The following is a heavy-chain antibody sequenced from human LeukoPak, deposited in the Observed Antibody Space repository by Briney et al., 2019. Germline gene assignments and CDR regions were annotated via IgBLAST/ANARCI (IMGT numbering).Heavy chain of an antibody. CDR1: GGSISSGNYY. Sequence: SQTLSLTCTVSGGSISSGNYYWSWIRQPAGKGLEWMGHIYTSGSTNYNPSLKSRVTISVDTSKNQFSLKLSSLTAADTAVYYCAREGYDSLWGQGTLVTVSS. CDR3: AREGYDSL. D-gene: IGHD3-3*01. CDR2: IYTSGST. J-gene: IGHJ4*02. V-gene: IGHV4-61*09.